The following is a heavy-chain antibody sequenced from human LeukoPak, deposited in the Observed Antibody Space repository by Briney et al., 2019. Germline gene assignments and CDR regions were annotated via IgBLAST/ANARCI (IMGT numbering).Heavy chain of an antibody. CDR1: GFTFSSYE. CDR3: TRHEVSGSYYSWFDP. D-gene: IGHD1-26*01. J-gene: IGHJ5*02. Sequence: GGSLRLSCAASGFTFSSYEMNWVRQAPGKGLEWVSAISGSASSTYHADSVKGRFTISRDNSKNTLYLQMNSLRADDTAVYYCTRHEVSGSYYSWFDPWGQGTLVTVSS. V-gene: IGHV3-23*01. CDR2: ISGSASST.